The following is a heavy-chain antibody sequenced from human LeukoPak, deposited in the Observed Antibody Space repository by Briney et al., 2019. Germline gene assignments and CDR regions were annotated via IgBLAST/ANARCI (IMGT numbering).Heavy chain of an antibody. CDR1: GYTFTSYA. Sequence: WAPVKVSCKASGYTFTSYAMDWVRQAPGQRLEWMGWINADNGNTKYSQKFQGRVTITRDTSANTAYMELSSLRSEDTAVYYCARMYGDFYAFHIWGQGTMVTVSS. CDR2: INADNGNT. CDR3: ARMYGDFYAFHI. D-gene: IGHD4-17*01. V-gene: IGHV1-3*01. J-gene: IGHJ3*02.